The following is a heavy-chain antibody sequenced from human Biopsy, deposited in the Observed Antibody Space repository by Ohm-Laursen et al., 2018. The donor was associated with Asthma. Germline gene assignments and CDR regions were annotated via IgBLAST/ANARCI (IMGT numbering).Heavy chain of an antibody. D-gene: IGHD6-25*01. V-gene: IGHV3-11*01. CDR2: ISSSGSTT. J-gene: IGHJ6*02. CDR3: ARVFESSEWGPFYHFGLDV. CDR1: GFSFSDYY. Sequence: PLRLSCTASGFSFSDYYMTWMRQAPGKGLEWVSSISSSGSTTYPAESVKGRFTISRDNAQKSLFLQMGSLRAEDTAIYYCARVFESSEWGPFYHFGLDVWGQGTTVAVSS.